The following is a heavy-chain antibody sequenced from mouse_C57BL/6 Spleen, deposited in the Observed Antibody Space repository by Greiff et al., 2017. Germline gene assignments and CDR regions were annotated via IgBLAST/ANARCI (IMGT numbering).Heavy chain of an antibody. CDR2: IWRGGST. J-gene: IGHJ1*03. Sequence: VQRVESGPGLVQPSQSLSITCTVSGFSLTSYGVHWVRQSPGKGLEWLGVIWRGGSTDYNAAFMSRLSITKDNSKSQVFFKMNSLQADDTAIYYCAKNSPYYDGSSYGYCDVWGTGTTVTVSS. CDR3: AKNSPYYDGSSYGYCDV. CDR1: GFSLTSYG. V-gene: IGHV2-5*01. D-gene: IGHD1-1*01.